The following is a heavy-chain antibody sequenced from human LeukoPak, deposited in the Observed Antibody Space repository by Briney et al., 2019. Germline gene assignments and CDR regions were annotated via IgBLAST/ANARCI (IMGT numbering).Heavy chain of an antibody. Sequence: GGSLRLSCAASGFTFSTYWMHWVRQAPGKGLVWVSRINSDGSSASYADSVKGRFTISRGNARNTVYLQMNSLRVEDTALYFCTSRNGSGDYWGQGTPVTVSS. CDR1: GFTFSTYW. J-gene: IGHJ4*02. V-gene: IGHV3-74*01. D-gene: IGHD3-10*01. CDR3: TSRNGSGDY. CDR2: INSDGSSA.